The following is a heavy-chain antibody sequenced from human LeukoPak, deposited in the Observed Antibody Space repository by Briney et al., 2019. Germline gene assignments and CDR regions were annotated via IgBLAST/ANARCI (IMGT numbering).Heavy chain of an antibody. CDR2: ISGSGDRT. CDR3: ANERRSYYDMLTGYYS. J-gene: IGHJ4*02. CDR1: GFTFDDYG. V-gene: IGHV3-23*01. D-gene: IGHD3-9*01. Sequence: SGGSLRLSCAASGFTFDDYGMSWVRQVPGKGLECVSSISGSGDRTYYTDSVEGRFTISRDNFKNTLYLQMNSLRADDTAVYYCANERRSYYDMLTGYYSWGQGTLVTVSS.